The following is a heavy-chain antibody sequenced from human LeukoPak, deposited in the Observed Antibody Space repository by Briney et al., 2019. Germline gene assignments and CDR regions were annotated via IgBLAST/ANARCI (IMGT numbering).Heavy chain of an antibody. Sequence: SETLSLTCTVSGGSISSSSYYWGWIRQPPGKGLEWIGSIYYSGSTYYNPSLKSRVTISVDTSKNQFSLKLSSVTAADTAVYYCASLRYSSSWYFDYWGQGTLVTVSS. CDR3: ASLRYSSSWYFDY. D-gene: IGHD6-13*01. J-gene: IGHJ4*02. V-gene: IGHV4-39*01. CDR1: GGSISSSSYY. CDR2: IYYSGST.